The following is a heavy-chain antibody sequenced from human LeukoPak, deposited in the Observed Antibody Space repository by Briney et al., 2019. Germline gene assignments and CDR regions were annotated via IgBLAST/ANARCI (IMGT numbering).Heavy chain of an antibody. J-gene: IGHJ5*02. Sequence: GASVTVSCKASGYTFTSYYMHWVRQAPGQGLEWMGIINPSGGSTSYAQKFQGRVTMTRDMSTSTVYMELSSLRSEDTAVYYCARASSSPPRGPNWFDPWGQGTLVTVSS. V-gene: IGHV1-46*01. CDR2: INPSGGST. CDR1: GYTFTSYY. CDR3: ARASSSPPRGPNWFDP. D-gene: IGHD6-13*01.